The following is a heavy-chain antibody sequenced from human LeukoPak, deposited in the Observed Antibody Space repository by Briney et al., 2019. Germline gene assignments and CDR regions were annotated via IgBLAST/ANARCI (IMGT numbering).Heavy chain of an antibody. D-gene: IGHD3-22*01. V-gene: IGHV1-69*13. CDR1: GGTFSSYA. J-gene: IGHJ4*02. CDR2: IIPIFGTA. CDR3: ARPRTPWGWLLFDH. Sequence: ASVKVSCKASGGTFSSYAISWVRQAPGQGLEWMGGIIPIFGTANYAQKFQGRVTITADESTSTAYMELSSLRSEDTAVYYCARPRTPWGWLLFDHRGQGTLVTVSS.